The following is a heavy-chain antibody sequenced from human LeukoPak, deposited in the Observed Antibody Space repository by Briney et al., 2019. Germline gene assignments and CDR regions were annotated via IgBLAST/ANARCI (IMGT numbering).Heavy chain of an antibody. CDR1: GFTFSSYE. J-gene: IGHJ3*02. V-gene: IGHV3-48*03. D-gene: IGHD3-22*01. Sequence: GGSLRLSCAASGFTFSSYEMNGVRQAPGKGLEWVSYISSSGSTIYYADSVKGRFTISRDNAKNSLYLRMNSLRAEDTAVYYCARGSGITMIVVVRPDAFDIWGQGTMVTVSS. CDR3: ARGSGITMIVVVRPDAFDI. CDR2: ISSSGSTI.